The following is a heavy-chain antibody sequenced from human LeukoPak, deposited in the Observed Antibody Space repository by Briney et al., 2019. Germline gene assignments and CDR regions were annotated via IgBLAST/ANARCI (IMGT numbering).Heavy chain of an antibody. D-gene: IGHD3-10*01. Sequence: SETLSLTCAVYGGSFSGYHWSWIRQPPGKGLEWIGEINHSGSTNYNPSLKSRVTISVDTSKNQFSLKLSSVTAADTAVYYCARANRNVRGVMKLDYWGQGTLVTVSS. V-gene: IGHV4-34*01. CDR1: GGSFSGYH. CDR3: ARANRNVRGVMKLDY. CDR2: INHSGST. J-gene: IGHJ4*02.